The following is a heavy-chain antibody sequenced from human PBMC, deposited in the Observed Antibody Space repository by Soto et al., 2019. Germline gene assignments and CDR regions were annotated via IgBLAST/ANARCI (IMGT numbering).Heavy chain of an antibody. CDR1: GYSINSGYY. CDR2: IYHSGTT. Sequence: PSETLSLTCTVSGYSINSGYYLVWVRHSPGKVLEWIGTIYHSGTTYYNPSLKSRVTISVDTSKNQFSLKLNSVTAADTAVYYCATLTPPFDYWGQGTLVTVSS. V-gene: IGHV4-38-2*02. J-gene: IGHJ4*02. D-gene: IGHD3-9*01. CDR3: ATLTPPFDY.